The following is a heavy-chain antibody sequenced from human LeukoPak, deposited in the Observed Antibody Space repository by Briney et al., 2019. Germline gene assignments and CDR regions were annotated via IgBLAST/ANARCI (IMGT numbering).Heavy chain of an antibody. Sequence: GGSLRLSCAASGFTVSTRHMSWVRQAPGKGLEWVSLIYTGGSTYYADSVKGRFTISRDDSKNTLYLQMNSLRAEGTAVYYCAGKYCSGGYCYWVDDYWGQGTLVTVSS. CDR1: GFTVSTRH. CDR3: AGKYCSGGYCYWVDDY. V-gene: IGHV3-53*01. CDR2: IYTGGST. J-gene: IGHJ4*02. D-gene: IGHD2-15*01.